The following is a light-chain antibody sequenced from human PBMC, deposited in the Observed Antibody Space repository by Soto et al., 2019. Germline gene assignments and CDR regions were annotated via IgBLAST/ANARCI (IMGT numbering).Light chain of an antibody. J-gene: IGKJ1*01. CDR3: QQYYDNPRT. V-gene: IGKV1-39*01. CDR2: AAS. Sequence: DIQMTQSPSSLSASVGDRVTITCRASQNIIFYLNWYQQKPGEAPKLLIYAASNLQSGVPSRFSGSGSGTDFTLTISSLQPEDVAVYYCQQYYDNPRTFGQGTKVDIK. CDR1: QNIIFY.